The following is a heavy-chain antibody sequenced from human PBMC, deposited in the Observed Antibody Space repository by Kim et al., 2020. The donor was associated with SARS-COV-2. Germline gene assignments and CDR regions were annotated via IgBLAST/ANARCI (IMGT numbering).Heavy chain of an antibody. V-gene: IGHV3-23*01. D-gene: IGHD3-10*01. Sequence: GGSLRLSCAASGFTFSAFAMSWVRQGPGKGLEWISDISGSATSTHYADSVEGRFTITRDNSKNTVYLQMDNVTAEDTATYYCAKSVTMVRGAGGWGYGMDVWGQGTTVTASS. CDR3: AKSVTMVRGAGGWGYGMDV. CDR1: GFTFSAFA. J-gene: IGHJ6*02. CDR2: ISGSATST.